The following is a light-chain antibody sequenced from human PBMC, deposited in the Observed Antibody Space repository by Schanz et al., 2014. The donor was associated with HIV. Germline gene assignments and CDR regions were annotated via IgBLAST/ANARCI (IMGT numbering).Light chain of an antibody. CDR2: DNN. V-gene: IGLV1-51*01. Sequence: QSVLTQPPSVSAAPGQRVTISCSGSAFNIGHYSVSWYQQFPGTVPKLLIYDNNERPSDIPDRFSGSKTGTSATLVIIGLQTGDEADYYCGAWDNSLSGHHYVFGTGTKVTVL. CDR3: GAWDNSLSGHHYV. CDR1: AFNIGHYS. J-gene: IGLJ1*01.